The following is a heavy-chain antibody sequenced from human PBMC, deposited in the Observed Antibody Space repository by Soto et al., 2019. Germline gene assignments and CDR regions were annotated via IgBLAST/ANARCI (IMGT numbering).Heavy chain of an antibody. D-gene: IGHD1-1*01. CDR1: GGSISSTRYY. CDR3: VSGPGTTADY. Sequence: SETLSLTCTVPGGSISSTRYYWGRIRQPPGKGLEWIGTTYYTGSTYYNPSLKSRVTISVDMSKNQFSLKVRSVTAADTAVYYCVSGPGTTADYWGQGTLVTVSS. CDR2: TYYTGST. J-gene: IGHJ4*02. V-gene: IGHV4-39*01.